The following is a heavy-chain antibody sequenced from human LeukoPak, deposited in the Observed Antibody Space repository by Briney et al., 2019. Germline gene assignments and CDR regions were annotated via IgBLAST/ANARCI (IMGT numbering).Heavy chain of an antibody. CDR1: GYTLTELS. Sequence: SSVKVSCKVSGYTLTELSMHWVRQAPGKGLGWMGGFYPEDGETIYAQKFQGRVTMTEDTSTDTAYMELSSLRSEDTAVYYCATELMVRGVGNYGMDVWGQGTTVTVSS. V-gene: IGHV1-24*01. J-gene: IGHJ6*02. CDR3: ATELMVRGVGNYGMDV. CDR2: FYPEDGET. D-gene: IGHD3-10*01.